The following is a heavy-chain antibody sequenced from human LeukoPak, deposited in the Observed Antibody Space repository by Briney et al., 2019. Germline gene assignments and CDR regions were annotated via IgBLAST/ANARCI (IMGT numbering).Heavy chain of an antibody. CDR2: ISSDGSTI. V-gene: IGHV3-48*01. J-gene: IGHJ4*02. Sequence: GGSLRLSCAASGFTFSSYAMNWVRQAPGKGLEWVSYISSDGSTIYYADSVKGRITISRDNARKSLYLQMNSLRAEDTAVYYCVPQKGYGGNPLDYWGQGTLDTVST. CDR1: GFTFSSYA. CDR3: VPQKGYGGNPLDY. D-gene: IGHD4-23*01.